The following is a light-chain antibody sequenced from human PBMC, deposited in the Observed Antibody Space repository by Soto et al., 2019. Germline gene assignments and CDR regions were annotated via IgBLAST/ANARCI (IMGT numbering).Light chain of an antibody. CDR3: QQSYSSPQMYT. V-gene: IGKV1-39*01. J-gene: IGKJ2*01. CDR1: QTISSS. CDR2: AAS. Sequence: DIQMTQSPSSLSASVGDRVTITCRASQTISSSLNWYQQKPGKAPDLLIYAASNLQSGVPSRFSGRQSGSEVTLTISSLQPEDFATYYCQQSYSSPQMYTFGQGTRLEIK.